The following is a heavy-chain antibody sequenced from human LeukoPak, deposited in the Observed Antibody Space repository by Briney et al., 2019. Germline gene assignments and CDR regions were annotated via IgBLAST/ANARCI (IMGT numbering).Heavy chain of an antibody. V-gene: IGHV3-23*01. CDR1: GFTFRDAA. D-gene: IGHD1-26*01. Sequence: GGSLRLSCAASGFTFRDAAMTWVSQAPGKGLEWVSLISSSGANAYYADSVEGRFTISRDNSKNTLYLQMNNLRGEDTAEYYCAKDMELASWGQGALVIISS. J-gene: IGHJ5*02. CDR2: ISSSGANA. CDR3: AKDMELAS.